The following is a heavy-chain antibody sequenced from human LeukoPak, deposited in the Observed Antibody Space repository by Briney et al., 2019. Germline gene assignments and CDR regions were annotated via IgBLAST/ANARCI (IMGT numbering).Heavy chain of an antibody. J-gene: IGHJ4*02. CDR1: GFTFSSNA. V-gene: IGHV3-23*01. CDR2: ISGSGGST. CDR3: ANLIAAAVFDY. D-gene: IGHD6-25*01. Sequence: PSGGSLRLSCAASGFTFSSNAMSWVRQAPGKGLEWVSAISGSGGSTYYADSVKGRFTISRDNSKNTLYLQMNSLRAEDTAVYYCANLIAAAVFDYWGQGTLVTVSS.